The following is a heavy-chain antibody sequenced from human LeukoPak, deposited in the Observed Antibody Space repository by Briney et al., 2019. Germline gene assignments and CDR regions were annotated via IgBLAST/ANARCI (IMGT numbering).Heavy chain of an antibody. J-gene: IGHJ4*02. V-gene: IGHV3-30*03. CDR1: GFTFSSYG. CDR2: ISYDGSNK. Sequence: GGSLRLSCAASGFTFSSYGMHWVRQAPGKGLEWVAVISYDGSNKYYADSVKGRFTISRDNAKNSLYLQMNSLRAEDTAVYYCARECIYCGGDPYFDYWGQGTLVTVSS. CDR3: ARECIYCGGDPYFDY. D-gene: IGHD2-21*02.